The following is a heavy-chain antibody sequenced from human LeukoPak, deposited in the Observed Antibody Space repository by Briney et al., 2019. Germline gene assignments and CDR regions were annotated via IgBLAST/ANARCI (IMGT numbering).Heavy chain of an antibody. Sequence: SETLSLTCTVSGGSISSSSYYWGWIRQPPGKGLEWIGSIYYSGSTYYNPSLKSRVTISEDASKNQFSLKLSFVTAADTAVYYCARTVSSGSPYFDSWGLGTLVTVSS. V-gene: IGHV4-39*07. CDR2: IYYSGST. J-gene: IGHJ4*02. CDR3: ARTVSSGSPYFDS. CDR1: GGSISSSSYY. D-gene: IGHD3-10*01.